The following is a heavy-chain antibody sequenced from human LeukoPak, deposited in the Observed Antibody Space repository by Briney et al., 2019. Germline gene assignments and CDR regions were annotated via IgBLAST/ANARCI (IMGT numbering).Heavy chain of an antibody. D-gene: IGHD6-13*01. CDR2: IKEDGTGK. Sequence: GGSLRLSCAASGFTFSTYWISWVRQAPGKGLEWLANIKEDGTGKNHVDSVKGRFTISRDNAKNSLYLQMNGLRAEDTAVYYCAREVPQQLVAMDVWRQGTTVTVPS. CDR1: GFTFSTYW. V-gene: IGHV3-7*04. CDR3: AREVPQQLVAMDV. J-gene: IGHJ6*02.